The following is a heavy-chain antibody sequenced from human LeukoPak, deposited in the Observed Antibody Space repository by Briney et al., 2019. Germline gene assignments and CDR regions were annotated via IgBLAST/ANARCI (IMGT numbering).Heavy chain of an antibody. V-gene: IGHV4-4*09. CDR2: IYTSGGT. CDR3: ARHYSRSSHFDY. Sequence: SETLSLTCTVSGGSISSYDWSWIRQPPGKGLEWIGDIYTSGGTNYNPSLKSRVPISVDTSKHQFSLKPTSVTAADTAVYYCARHYSRSSHFDYWGQGTLVTVSS. D-gene: IGHD6-6*01. J-gene: IGHJ4*02. CDR1: GGSISSYD.